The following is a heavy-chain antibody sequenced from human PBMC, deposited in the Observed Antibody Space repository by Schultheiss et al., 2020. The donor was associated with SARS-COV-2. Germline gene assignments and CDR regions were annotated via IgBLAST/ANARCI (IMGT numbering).Heavy chain of an antibody. CDR3: ATSRRSRASDY. CDR1: GYSISSGYY. V-gene: IGHV4-38-2*01. CDR2: IYHSGST. Sequence: SETLSLTCAVSGYSISSGYYWGWIRQPPGKGLEWIGSIYHSGSTYYNPSLKSRITMSVDTSKNQFSLKLSSVTAADTAVYYCATSRRSRASDYWGQGTLVTVSS. J-gene: IGHJ4*02.